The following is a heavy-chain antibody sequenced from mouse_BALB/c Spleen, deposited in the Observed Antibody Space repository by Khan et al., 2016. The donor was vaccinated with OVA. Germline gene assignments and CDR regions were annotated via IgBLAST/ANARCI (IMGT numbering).Heavy chain of an antibody. CDR1: GYTFTDYN. Sequence: VRLQQSGPELVKPGASVKIPCKASGYTFTDYNIDWVKQSPGKSLEWIGDINPNIGYTIYNEKFKGKATLTVDKSSSTAYMELRSLTSEDTAVYYCTSTRYGMYGYWAQGTALTVSS. CDR3: TSTRYGMYGY. CDR2: INPNIGYT. V-gene: IGHV1-18*01. D-gene: IGHD2-10*02. J-gene: IGHJ2*01.